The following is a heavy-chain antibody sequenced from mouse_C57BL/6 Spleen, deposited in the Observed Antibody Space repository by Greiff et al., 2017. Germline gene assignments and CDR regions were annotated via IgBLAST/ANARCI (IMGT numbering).Heavy chain of an antibody. J-gene: IGHJ3*01. D-gene: IGHD3-2*02. Sequence: VQLQQPGAELVRPGSSVKLSCKASGYTFTSYWMDWVKQRPGQGLEWIGNIYPSDSETHYNQKFKDKATLTVDKSSSTAYMQLSSLTSEDSAVYYCARWPDSSGYVAYWGQGTLVTVSA. CDR1: GYTFTSYW. CDR2: IYPSDSET. V-gene: IGHV1-61*01. CDR3: ARWPDSSGYVAY.